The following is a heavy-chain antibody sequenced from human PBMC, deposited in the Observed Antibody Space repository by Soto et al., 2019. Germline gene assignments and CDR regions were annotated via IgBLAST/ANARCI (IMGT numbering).Heavy chain of an antibody. Sequence: GGSLRLSCAASGFTFSSYAMSWVRQGPGKGLEWVSAISGSGDSTYYADSVKGRFTISRDNSKNTLHLQMNSLRDEDTAVYYCARDVSGLNWFDPWGQGTLVTVSS. J-gene: IGHJ5*02. CDR3: ARDVSGLNWFDP. CDR1: GFTFSSYA. CDR2: ISGSGDST. D-gene: IGHD5-12*01. V-gene: IGHV3-23*01.